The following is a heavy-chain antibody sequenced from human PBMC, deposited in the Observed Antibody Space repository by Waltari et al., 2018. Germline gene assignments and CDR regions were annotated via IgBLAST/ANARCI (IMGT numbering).Heavy chain of an antibody. J-gene: IGHJ4*02. Sequence: QVQLQESGPGLVKPSETLSLTCTVSGGSISASFWSWIRQLPGKRLEWIGYIYYTGTTTTNYNPSLKSRVTISLDTSTNQFSLRLSSVTAADTAVYYCATGQFAYGSVYWGQGTLVTVSS. CDR3: ATGQFAYGSVY. CDR2: IYYTGTTTT. V-gene: IGHV4-59*01. D-gene: IGHD3-10*01. CDR1: GGSISASF.